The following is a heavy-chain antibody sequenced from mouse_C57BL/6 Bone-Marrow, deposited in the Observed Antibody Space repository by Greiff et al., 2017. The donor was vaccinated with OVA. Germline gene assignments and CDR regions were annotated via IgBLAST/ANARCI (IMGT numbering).Heavy chain of an antibody. CDR2: ISDGGSYT. V-gene: IGHV5-4*01. Sequence: EVKLVESGGGLVKPGGSLKLSCAASGFTFSSYAMSWVRQTPEKRLEWVATISDGGSYTYYPDNVKGRFTISRENAKNNLYLQMSHLKSEDTAMYYCARDRGDGFAYWGQGTLVTVSA. CDR3: ARDRGDGFAY. J-gene: IGHJ3*01. D-gene: IGHD2-3*01. CDR1: GFTFSSYA.